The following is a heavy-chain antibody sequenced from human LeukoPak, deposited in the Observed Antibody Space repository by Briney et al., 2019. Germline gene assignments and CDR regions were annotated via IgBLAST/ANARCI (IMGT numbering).Heavy chain of an antibody. CDR2: ISSSSSYT. J-gene: IGHJ4*02. CDR3: ARIPEVYTSSWFLDY. Sequence: GGSLRLSCAASGFTFSDFYMSGIRQAPGKGLEWVSYISSSSSYTNYAASVKGRFTISRDNAKNSFYLQMNSLRAEDTAVYYCARIPEVYTSSWFLDYWGQGTLVTVSS. V-gene: IGHV3-11*03. CDR1: GFTFSDFY. D-gene: IGHD6-13*01.